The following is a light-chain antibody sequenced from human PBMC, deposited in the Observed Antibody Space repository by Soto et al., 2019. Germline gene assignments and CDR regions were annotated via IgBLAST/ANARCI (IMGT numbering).Light chain of an antibody. CDR2: EAS. CDR3: CSYAGDNRGV. Sequence: QPVLTQPASVSGSPGQSITISCTGTSNNVGRYNLVSWYQQHPGKAPKLMIYEASKRPSGVSNRFSASKSGNTASLTISGLQAEDEADYYCCSYAGDNRGVFGGGTKVTGL. CDR1: SNNVGRYNL. V-gene: IGLV2-23*01. J-gene: IGLJ2*01.